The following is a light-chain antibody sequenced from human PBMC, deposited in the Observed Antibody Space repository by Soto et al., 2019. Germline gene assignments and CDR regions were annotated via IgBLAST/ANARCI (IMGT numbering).Light chain of an antibody. CDR1: NSNIGDNT. V-gene: IGLV1-44*01. Sequence: QSVLTQPPSASGTPGQRITISCSGSNSNIGDNTVNWFQQLPGMAPRLLISTNNQRPSGVPDRFSASKSGTSGSLAISGLQSDDEADYYCAAWDDSLNGRVFGTGTKLTVL. CDR2: TNN. CDR3: AAWDDSLNGRV. J-gene: IGLJ1*01.